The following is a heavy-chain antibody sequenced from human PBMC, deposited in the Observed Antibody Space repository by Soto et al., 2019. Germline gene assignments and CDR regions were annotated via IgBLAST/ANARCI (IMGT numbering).Heavy chain of an antibody. CDR3: ARDIKNPLYGSGSYYNFGAFDI. V-gene: IGHV4-31*03. J-gene: IGHJ3*02. CDR1: GGSISSGGYY. Sequence: SETLSLTCTVSGGSISSGGYYWSWIRQHPGKGLEWIGYIYYSGSTYYIPSLKSRVTISVDTSKNQFSLKLSSVTAADTAVYYCARDIKNPLYGSGSYYNFGAFDIWGQGTMVTVSS. D-gene: IGHD3-10*01. CDR2: IYYSGST.